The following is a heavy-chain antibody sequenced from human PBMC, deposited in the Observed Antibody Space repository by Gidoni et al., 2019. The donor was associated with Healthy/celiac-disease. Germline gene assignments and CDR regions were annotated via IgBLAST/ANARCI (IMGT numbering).Heavy chain of an antibody. J-gene: IGHJ4*02. CDR1: GFTFSCYW. CDR3: AREYYDSSGYSRLDY. Sequence: EVQLVESGGGLVQPGGSLRLSCAASGFTFSCYWMSWVRQAPGKGLEWVANIKQDGSEKYYVDSVKGRFTISRDNAKNSLYLQMNSLRAEDTAVYYCAREYYDSSGYSRLDYWGQGTLVTVSS. D-gene: IGHD3-22*01. V-gene: IGHV3-7*01. CDR2: IKQDGSEK.